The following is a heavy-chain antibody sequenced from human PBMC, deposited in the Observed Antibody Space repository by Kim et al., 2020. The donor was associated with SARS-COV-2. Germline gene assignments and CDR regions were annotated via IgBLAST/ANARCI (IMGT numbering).Heavy chain of an antibody. Sequence: SETLSLTFSVSGGSISSYYWSWIRQPPGKGLEWIGYIYYSGSTNYSPSLKSRVTISIDTSKNQFSLKLRSVTAADTAVYYCARHRGQRLDAFDIWGQGTMVPVSS. CDR1: GGSISSYY. V-gene: IGHV4-59*08. D-gene: IGHD2-21*01. CDR3: ARHRGQRLDAFDI. J-gene: IGHJ3*02. CDR2: IYYSGST.